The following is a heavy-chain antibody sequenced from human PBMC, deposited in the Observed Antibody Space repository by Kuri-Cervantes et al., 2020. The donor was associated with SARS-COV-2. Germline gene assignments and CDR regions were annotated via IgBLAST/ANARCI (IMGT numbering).Heavy chain of an antibody. Sequence: ASVKVSCKASGYTFTGYYMHWVRQAPGQGLEWMGWINPNSGGTNYAQKFQGWVTMTRDTSISTAYMELSRLRSDDTAVYYCARHSGSGWTGNWFDPWGQGTLVTVSS. J-gene: IGHJ5*02. D-gene: IGHD6-19*01. CDR1: GYTFTGYY. CDR2: INPNSGGT. CDR3: ARHSGSGWTGNWFDP. V-gene: IGHV1-2*04.